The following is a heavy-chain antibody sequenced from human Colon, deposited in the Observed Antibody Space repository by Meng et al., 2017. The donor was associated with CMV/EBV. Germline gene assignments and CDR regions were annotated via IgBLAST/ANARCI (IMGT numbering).Heavy chain of an antibody. CDR1: GFTFSIYS. V-gene: IGHV3-48*04. J-gene: IGHJ4*02. CDR2: IRSSSSPI. Sequence: GESLKISCAASGFTFSIYSMNWVRQAPGKGLEWISYIRSSSSPIYYADSVKGRFTISRDNAKSSLYLQMVSLRPEDTAIYYCARDPEDDPLPTFDYWGQGTLVTVSS. CDR3: ARDPEDDPLPTFDY. D-gene: IGHD1-1*01.